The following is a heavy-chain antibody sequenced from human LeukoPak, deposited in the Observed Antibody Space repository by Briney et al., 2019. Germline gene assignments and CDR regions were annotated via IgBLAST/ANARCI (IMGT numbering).Heavy chain of an antibody. CDR1: GFTISSYG. D-gene: IGHD5-24*01. CDR2: IWYDGSDK. CDR3: ARDSIRDGYSSDYFDY. Sequence: GGSLRLSCAASGFTISSYGMHWVRQAPGKGLEWVADIWYDGSDKYYADSVKGRFTISRDNYKNTLYLQMNSLRAEDTAVYYCARDSIRDGYSSDYFDYWGQGTLVTVSS. V-gene: IGHV3-33*01. J-gene: IGHJ4*02.